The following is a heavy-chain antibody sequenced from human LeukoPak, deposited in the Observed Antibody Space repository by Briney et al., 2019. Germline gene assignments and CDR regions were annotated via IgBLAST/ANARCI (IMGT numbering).Heavy chain of an antibody. CDR2: IWYDGSNK. V-gene: IGHV3-33*08. D-gene: IGHD6-13*01. CDR1: GFTFNSYW. Sequence: PGGSLRLSCAASGFTFNSYWMSWVRQAPGKGLEWVAVIWYDGSNKYYADSVKGRFTISRDNSKNTLYLQMNSLRAEDTAVYYCARSIPTYSSSWYYFDYWGQGTLVTVSS. J-gene: IGHJ4*02. CDR3: ARSIPTYSSSWYYFDY.